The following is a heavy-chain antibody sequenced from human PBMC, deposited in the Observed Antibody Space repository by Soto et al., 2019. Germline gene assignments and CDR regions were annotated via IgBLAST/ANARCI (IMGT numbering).Heavy chain of an antibody. V-gene: IGHV1-69*08. CDR3: ARDLYSSTTFPMYGMDV. CDR2: IIPMLGIA. Sequence: QVQLVQSGAEVKKPGSSVKVSCKASGGTFSSYTISWVRQAPGQGPAWMGGIIPMLGIANYAQKFQGRVTITADKSTSTAYMELSSLRAEDTAVYYCARDLYSSTTFPMYGMDVWGQVTTVTVSS. J-gene: IGHJ6*02. D-gene: IGHD6-13*01. CDR1: GGTFSSYT.